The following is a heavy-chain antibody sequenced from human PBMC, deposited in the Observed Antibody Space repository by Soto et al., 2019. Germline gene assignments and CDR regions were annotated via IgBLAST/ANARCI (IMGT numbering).Heavy chain of an antibody. CDR2: IKNDGSEK. V-gene: IGHV3-7*01. J-gene: IGHJ4*02. D-gene: IGHD5-12*01. CDR1: GFTLSGYW. CDR3: ARSVAGIDY. Sequence: GGSLRLSCAASGFTLSGYWMSRVRQAPGKGLEWVAIIKNDGSEKYYLDSVKGRFTISRDNAKSSLFLQMNSLRAEDTALYYCARSVAGIDYCGRGTLVTVS.